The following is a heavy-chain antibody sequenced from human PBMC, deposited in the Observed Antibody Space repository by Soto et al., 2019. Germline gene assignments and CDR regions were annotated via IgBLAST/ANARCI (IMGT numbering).Heavy chain of an antibody. V-gene: IGHV3-23*01. J-gene: IGHJ4*02. CDR2: ISGSGGST. CDR3: AKDPGPRHCGGDCYPYYFDY. CDR1: GFTFSSYA. D-gene: IGHD2-21*02. Sequence: GGSLRLSCAASGFTFSSYAMSWVRQAPGKGLEWVSAISGSGGSTYYADSVKGRFTISRDNSKNTLYLQMNSLRAEDTAVYYCAKDPGPRHCGGDCYPYYFDYWGQGTQVTVSS.